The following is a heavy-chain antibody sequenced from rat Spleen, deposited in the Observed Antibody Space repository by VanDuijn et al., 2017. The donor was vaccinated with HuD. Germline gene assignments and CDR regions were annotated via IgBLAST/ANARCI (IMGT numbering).Heavy chain of an antibody. Sequence: QVQMKETGPGLVQTTQTLSVTCTVSGFSLTDNGVHWVRQPPGKSLVWMGTIWSNGDTDYNSAVQSQLSISRDTSKSHVFLKMNSLQPGDTATYCCARLPGVYYGLDYWGQGVMVTVSS. J-gene: IGHJ2*01. CDR1: GFSLTDNG. V-gene: IGHV2-77*01. CDR3: ARLPGVYYGLDY. CDR2: IWSNGDT. D-gene: IGHD1-6*01.